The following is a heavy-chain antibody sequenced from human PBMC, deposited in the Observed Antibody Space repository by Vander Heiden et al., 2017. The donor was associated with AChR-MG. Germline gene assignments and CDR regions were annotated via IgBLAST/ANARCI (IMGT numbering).Heavy chain of an antibody. CDR1: GGTFSSYA. Sequence: QVQLVQSGAAAKTPGSSVKVCCKASGGTFSSYAISWVRQAAGQGLGWMGGIIPIFGTANYAQKFQGRVTITADKSTSSAYMELSSLRSEDTAVYYCATEASVAGTYNYYYGMDVWGQGTTVTVSS. V-gene: IGHV1-69*06. CDR2: IIPIFGTA. J-gene: IGHJ6*02. D-gene: IGHD6-19*01. CDR3: ATEASVAGTYNYYYGMDV.